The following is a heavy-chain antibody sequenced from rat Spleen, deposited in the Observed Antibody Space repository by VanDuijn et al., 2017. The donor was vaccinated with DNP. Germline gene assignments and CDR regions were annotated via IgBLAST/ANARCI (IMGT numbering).Heavy chain of an antibody. D-gene: IGHD1-5*01. V-gene: IGHV2-16*01. Sequence: QVQLKESGPGLVQPSETLSLTCTVSGFSLTTYSVSWVRQPSGKGPEWMGKMWYDGDTAYNSALKSRLSISRDTSKSQVFLKMNSLQTEDTAMYFCARSGGTTWFAYWGQGTLVTVSS. CDR2: MWYDGDT. CDR1: GFSLTTYS. J-gene: IGHJ3*01. CDR3: ARSGGTTWFAY.